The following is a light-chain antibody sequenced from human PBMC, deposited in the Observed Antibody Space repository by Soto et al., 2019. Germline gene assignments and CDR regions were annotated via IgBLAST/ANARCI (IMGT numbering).Light chain of an antibody. CDR3: QVWDSSSDPHVV. J-gene: IGLJ2*01. V-gene: IGLV3-21*04. CDR2: YDS. CDR1: HIGSKS. Sequence: SYELTQPPSVSVAPGKTARITCGGNHIGSKSVHWYQQKPGQAPVLVIYYDSDRPSGIPERFSGSNSGNTATLTISSVEAGDEADYYCQVWDSSSDPHVVFGGGTKLTVL.